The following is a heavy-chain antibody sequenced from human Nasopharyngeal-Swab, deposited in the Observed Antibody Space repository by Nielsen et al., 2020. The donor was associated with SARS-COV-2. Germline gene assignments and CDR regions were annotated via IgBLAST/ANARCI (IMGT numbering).Heavy chain of an antibody. Sequence: GESLKISCAASGFTFSSYAMSWVRQAPGKGPEWVSAISGSGGSTYYADSVKGRFTISRDNSKNTLYLQMNSLRAEDTAVYYCAKVNYGSGSYHWFDPWGQGTLVTVSS. V-gene: IGHV3-23*01. CDR2: ISGSGGST. CDR1: GFTFSSYA. D-gene: IGHD3-10*01. J-gene: IGHJ5*02. CDR3: AKVNYGSGSYHWFDP.